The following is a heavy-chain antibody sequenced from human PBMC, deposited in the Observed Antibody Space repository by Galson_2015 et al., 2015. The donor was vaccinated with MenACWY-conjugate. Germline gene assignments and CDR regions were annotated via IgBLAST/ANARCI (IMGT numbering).Heavy chain of an antibody. V-gene: IGHV3-7*03. CDR2: IKEDGSNK. CDR1: GFTFSNYW. Sequence: SLRLSCAGSGFTFSNYWMSWVRQAPGKGLEWVANIKEDGSNKYYVDSVKGRFTISRDNAKNSLYLQMNSLRAEDTAVYYCARDLGWLQFDYWGQGTLVTVSS. CDR3: ARDLGWLQFDY. J-gene: IGHJ4*02. D-gene: IGHD5-24*01.